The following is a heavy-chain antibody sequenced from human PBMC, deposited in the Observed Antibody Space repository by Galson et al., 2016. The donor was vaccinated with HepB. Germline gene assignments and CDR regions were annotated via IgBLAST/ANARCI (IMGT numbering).Heavy chain of an antibody. D-gene: IGHD4-11*01. CDR3: ARGTPDYRPHYFDY. V-gene: IGHV3-49*03. Sequence: SLRLSCATSGFTFGDYAMSWFRQAPGKGLEWVGFIRSKTYGGTKEYAAPVKARFTISRDDSKSFAYLQMSSLNTGDTAVYYCARGTPDYRPHYFDYWGQGTLVTVSS. CDR1: GFTFGDYA. CDR2: IRSKTYGGTK. J-gene: IGHJ4*02.